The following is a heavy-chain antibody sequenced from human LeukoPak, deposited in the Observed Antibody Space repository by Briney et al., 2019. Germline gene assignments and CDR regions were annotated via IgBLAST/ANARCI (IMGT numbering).Heavy chain of an antibody. D-gene: IGHD3-10*01. J-gene: IGHJ4*02. CDR3: AKGGISDYMGYYLDY. Sequence: PGGSLRLSCAASGFIFDDYAMHWVRQRPGKGLEWVAGISWKSDALGYADSVKGRFNISRDNAKNSLYLQINSLRTEDMALYYCAKGGISDYMGYYLDYWGQEALVTVSS. V-gene: IGHV3-9*03. CDR2: ISWKSDAL. CDR1: GFIFDDYA.